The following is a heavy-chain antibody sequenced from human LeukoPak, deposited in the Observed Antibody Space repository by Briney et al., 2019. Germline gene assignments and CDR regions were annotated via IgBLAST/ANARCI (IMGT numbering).Heavy chain of an antibody. J-gene: IGHJ3*02. V-gene: IGHV4-59*08. Sequence: PSETLSLTCSVSGGSISTYYWSWIRQSPGKGLEWIGYIYHSGSTNYNPSLKSRVTISVDTSKNQFSLRLSSVAAADTAVYYCASLWFGELGLVGGDAFDIWGQGTMVTVSS. CDR3: ASLWFGELGLVGGDAFDI. CDR2: IYHSGST. CDR1: GGSISTYY. D-gene: IGHD3-10*01.